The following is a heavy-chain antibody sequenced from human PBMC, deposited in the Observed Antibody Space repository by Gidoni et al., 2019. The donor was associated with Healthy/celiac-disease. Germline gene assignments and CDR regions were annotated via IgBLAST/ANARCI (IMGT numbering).Heavy chain of an antibody. V-gene: IGHV3-7*04. D-gene: IGHD3-22*01. Sequence: EMQLVESGGGLVQPGRSLRLSCAPSGFTFSRYWMSWVRQAPGKGLEWVANRKQDGIEKYYVDSVKGRFTISRDNAKNSLYLQMNSLRAEDTAVYYCARFLLDYYDSSGYLGYWGQGTLVTVSS. CDR3: ARFLLDYYDSSGYLGY. CDR1: GFTFSRYW. CDR2: RKQDGIEK. J-gene: IGHJ4*02.